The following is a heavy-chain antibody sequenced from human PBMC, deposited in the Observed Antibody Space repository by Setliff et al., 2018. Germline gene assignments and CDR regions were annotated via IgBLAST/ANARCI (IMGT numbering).Heavy chain of an antibody. V-gene: IGHV4-38-2*02. Sequence: SETLSLTCTVSGYSISSGYYWGWIRQPPGKGLEWIGSIYHSGSTYYNPSLKSRVTISVDTSKNQFSLKLSSVTAADTAVYYCARGVYRSGRGEWSRPYYFDYWGQGTLVTVSS. CDR3: ARGVYRSGRGEWSRPYYFDY. CDR1: GYSISSGYY. D-gene: IGHD3-3*01. CDR2: IYHSGST. J-gene: IGHJ4*02.